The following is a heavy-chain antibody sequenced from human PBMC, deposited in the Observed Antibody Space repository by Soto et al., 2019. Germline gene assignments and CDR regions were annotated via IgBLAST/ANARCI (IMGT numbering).Heavy chain of an antibody. CDR1: GGTSYTYT. CDR3: ATWRSYSGSYCFDY. Sequence: QVQLVQSGAEVKKPGSSVKVSCEAFGGTSYTYTINWVRQAPGQGLEWIGQIIPKYDSVNYAQSFQGRVTISADKSTNTAYMELSSLRSEDTALYYCATWRSYSGSYCFDYWGQGTLVSVSS. J-gene: IGHJ4*02. CDR2: IIPKYDSV. D-gene: IGHD1-26*01. V-gene: IGHV1-69*06.